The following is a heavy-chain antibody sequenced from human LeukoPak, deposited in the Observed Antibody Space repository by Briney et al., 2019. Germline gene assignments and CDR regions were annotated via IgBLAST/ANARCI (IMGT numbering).Heavy chain of an antibody. D-gene: IGHD1-26*01. Sequence: GESLKISCKGSGYSFTTYWIGWVRQMPGKGLEWMGSIYPGDSDTRYSPSFQGQVTISADKSISTAYLQWSSLKASDTAMYYCARLAYSGSYYVHFDYWGQGTLVTVSP. V-gene: IGHV5-51*01. CDR3: ARLAYSGSYYVHFDY. CDR2: IYPGDSDT. J-gene: IGHJ4*02. CDR1: GYSFTTYW.